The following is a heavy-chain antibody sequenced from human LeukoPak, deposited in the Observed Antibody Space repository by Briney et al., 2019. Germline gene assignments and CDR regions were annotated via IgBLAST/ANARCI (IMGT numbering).Heavy chain of an antibody. CDR2: IKQDGSKK. CDR1: GFPFSSYW. D-gene: IGHD5-18*01. CDR3: AKDRVIQLTEFDY. J-gene: IGHJ4*02. Sequence: GGSLRLSCVASGFPFSSYWMTWVRQAPGKGLEWVANIKQDGSKKSYVDSVKGRFTISRDNAKNSLYLQMNSLRAEDTAVYYCAKDRVIQLTEFDYWGQGTLVTVSS. V-gene: IGHV3-7*01.